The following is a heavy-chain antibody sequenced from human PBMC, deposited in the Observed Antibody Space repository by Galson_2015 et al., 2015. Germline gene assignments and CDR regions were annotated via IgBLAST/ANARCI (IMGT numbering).Heavy chain of an antibody. CDR1: GDSVSSYSAA. CDR3: AREPYCSGGSCYGFDY. Sequence: CAISGDSVSSYSAAWNWIRRSPSRGLEWLGRTYYRSKWYNDYAVSVKSRITINPDTSKNQFSLQLNSVTPEDTAVYYCAREPYCSGGSCYGFDYWGQGTLVTVSS. D-gene: IGHD2-15*01. J-gene: IGHJ4*02. V-gene: IGHV6-1*01. CDR2: TYYRSKWYN.